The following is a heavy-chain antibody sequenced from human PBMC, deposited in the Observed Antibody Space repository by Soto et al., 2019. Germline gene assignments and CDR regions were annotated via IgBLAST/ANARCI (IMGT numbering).Heavy chain of an antibody. D-gene: IGHD6-6*01. J-gene: IGHJ4*02. CDR2: IIPIFGTA. Sequence: ASVKVSCKASGGTFSSYAISWVRQAPGQGLEWMGGIIPIFGTANYAQKFQGRVTITADESTSTAYTELSSLRSEDTAVYYCARGPAETYSSSSIPYFDYWGQGTLVTVSS. CDR3: ARGPAETYSSSSIPYFDY. V-gene: IGHV1-69*13. CDR1: GGTFSSYA.